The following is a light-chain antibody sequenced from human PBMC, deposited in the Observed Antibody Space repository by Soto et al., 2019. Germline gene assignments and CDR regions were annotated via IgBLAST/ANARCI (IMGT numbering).Light chain of an antibody. CDR1: QSISSW. CDR2: KAS. Sequence: DIPMTQSPSTLSASVGDRVTMTCRASQSISSWLAWYQQKPGKAPKLLIYKASSLESGVPSRFSGSGSGTEFTLTISSLQPDDFATYYCQQYNSYWTFGQGTKVEIK. J-gene: IGKJ1*01. CDR3: QQYNSYWT. V-gene: IGKV1-5*03.